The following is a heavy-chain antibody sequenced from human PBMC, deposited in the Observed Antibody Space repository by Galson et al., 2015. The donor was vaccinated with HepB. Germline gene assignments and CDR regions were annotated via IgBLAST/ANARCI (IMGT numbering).Heavy chain of an antibody. CDR1: GYSFTSYW. J-gene: IGHJ4*02. CDR3: ARRPVRHRGYSGYDYDY. Sequence: SGAEVKKPGESLKISCKGSGYSFTSYWIGWVRQMPGKGLEWMGIIYPGDSDTRYSPSFQGQVTISADKSISTAYLQWSSLKASDTAMYYCARRPVRHRGYSGYDYDYWGQGTLVTVSS. D-gene: IGHD5-12*01. V-gene: IGHV5-51*01. CDR2: IYPGDSDT.